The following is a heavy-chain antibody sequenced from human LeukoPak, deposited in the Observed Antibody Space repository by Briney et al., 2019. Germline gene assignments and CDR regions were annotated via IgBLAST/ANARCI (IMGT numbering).Heavy chain of an antibody. D-gene: IGHD3-16*02. Sequence: SETLSLTCAVYGGSFSGYYWSWIRQPPGKGLGWIGEINHSGSTNYNPSLKSRVTISVDTSKNQFSLKLSSVTAADTAVYYCARGYYDYVWGSYRSRWFDPWGQGTLVTVSS. V-gene: IGHV4-34*01. CDR3: ARGYYDYVWGSYRSRWFDP. CDR2: INHSGST. CDR1: GGSFSGYY. J-gene: IGHJ5*02.